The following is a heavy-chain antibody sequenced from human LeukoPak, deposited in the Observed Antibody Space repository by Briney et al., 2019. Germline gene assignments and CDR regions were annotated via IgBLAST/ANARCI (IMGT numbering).Heavy chain of an antibody. D-gene: IGHD3-10*01. Sequence: SETLSLTCTVSGGSISSGSYYWSWIRQPAGKGLEWIGRIYTSGSTNYNPSLKSRVTISVDTSKNQFSLKLSSVTAADTAVYYCAREYGSGSYYYYYYYMDVWGKGTTVTISS. CDR1: GGSISSGSYY. CDR2: IYTSGST. CDR3: AREYGSGSYYYYYYYMDV. V-gene: IGHV4-61*02. J-gene: IGHJ6*03.